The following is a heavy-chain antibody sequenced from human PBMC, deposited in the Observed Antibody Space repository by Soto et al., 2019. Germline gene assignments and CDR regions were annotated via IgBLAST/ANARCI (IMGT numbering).Heavy chain of an antibody. CDR3: ARALLDSGSYYALPYGMDV. CDR2: IWYDGSNK. Sequence: QVQLVESGGGVVQPGRSLRLSCAASGFTFSSYGMHWVRQAPGKGLEWVAVIWYDGSNKYYADSVKGRFTISRDNSKNTLYLQINSLRAEDTAVYYCARALLDSGSYYALPYGMDVWGQGTTVTVSS. V-gene: IGHV3-33*01. CDR1: GFTFSSYG. D-gene: IGHD1-26*01. J-gene: IGHJ6*02.